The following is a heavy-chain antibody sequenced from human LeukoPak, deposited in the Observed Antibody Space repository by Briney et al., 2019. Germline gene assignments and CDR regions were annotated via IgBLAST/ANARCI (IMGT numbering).Heavy chain of an antibody. CDR1: GFTFSSYA. Sequence: PGGSLRLSCAASGFTFSSYAMSWVRQAPGKGLEWVSAISGSGGSTYYADSVKGRFTISRDNSKNTLYLQMNSLRAEDTAVYYCAKDATIFGVVIPNYFDYWGQGTLVTVSS. D-gene: IGHD3-3*01. V-gene: IGHV3-23*01. J-gene: IGHJ4*02. CDR2: ISGSGGST. CDR3: AKDATIFGVVIPNYFDY.